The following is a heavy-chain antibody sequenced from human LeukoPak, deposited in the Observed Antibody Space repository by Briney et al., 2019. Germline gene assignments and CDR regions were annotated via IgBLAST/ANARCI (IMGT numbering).Heavy chain of an antibody. Sequence: GGSLRLSCTASGFTFSNHAMTWVRQAPGKGLEWVSAVSGSGRNTYYAESVKGRFTIFRDNSKTTLFLQMNSLRAEDTAKYCCAKLASLCTSSSCVRGGFDYWGQGALVTVSS. D-gene: IGHD2-2*01. CDR1: GFTFSNHA. CDR3: AKLASLCTSSSCVRGGFDY. CDR2: VSGSGRNT. V-gene: IGHV3-23*01. J-gene: IGHJ4*02.